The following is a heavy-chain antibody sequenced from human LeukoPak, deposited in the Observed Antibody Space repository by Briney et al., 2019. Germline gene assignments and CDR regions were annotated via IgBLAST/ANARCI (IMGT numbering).Heavy chain of an antibody. CDR1: GFTFSSYG. Sequence: AGTLRLSCAASGFTFSSYGMHWVRQAPGKGLEWVAFIRYGGSNKYYADSVKGRFTISRDNSKNTLYLQMNRLRAEDTAVYYCAIVGGALRSTSCFQRFDPWGQGTLVTVSS. D-gene: IGHD2-2*01. CDR3: AIVGGALRSTSCFQRFDP. V-gene: IGHV3-30*02. CDR2: IRYGGSNK. J-gene: IGHJ5*02.